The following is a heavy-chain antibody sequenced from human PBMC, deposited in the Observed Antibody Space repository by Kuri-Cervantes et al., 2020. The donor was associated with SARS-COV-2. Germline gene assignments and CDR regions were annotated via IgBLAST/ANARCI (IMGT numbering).Heavy chain of an antibody. V-gene: IGHV3-66*02. D-gene: IGHD4-17*01. Sequence: GESLKISCAASGFTFDDYAMHWVRQAPGKGLEWVSVIYSGGSTYYADSVKGRLTISRDNSKNTLYLQMIRLRAEETAVYYCARDNLLYGDYGRYNWFDPWGQGTLVTVSS. J-gene: IGHJ5*02. CDR3: ARDNLLYGDYGRYNWFDP. CDR2: IYSGGST. CDR1: GFTFDDYA.